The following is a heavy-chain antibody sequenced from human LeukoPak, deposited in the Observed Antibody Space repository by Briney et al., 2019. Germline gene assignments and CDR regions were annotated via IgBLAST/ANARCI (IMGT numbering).Heavy chain of an antibody. CDR3: ARHPSGRMWLQQGGWFDP. V-gene: IGHV4-39*01. CDR1: GGSISSSSYY. CDR2: IYYSGNT. Sequence: PSETLSLTCTVSGGSISSSSYYWGWIRQPPGKGLEWIGSIYYSGNTYYNPSLKSRVTISVDTSKNQFSLKLSSVTAADTAVYYCARHPSGRMWLQQGGWFDPWGQGTLVTVSS. J-gene: IGHJ5*02. D-gene: IGHD5-24*01.